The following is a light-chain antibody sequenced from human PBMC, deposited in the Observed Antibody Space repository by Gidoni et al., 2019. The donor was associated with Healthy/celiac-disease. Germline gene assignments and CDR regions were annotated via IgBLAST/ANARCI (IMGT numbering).Light chain of an antibody. Sequence: VMTQSLPSLSVTPGESASISCRSSQSRFHTNGYHFLALYLQKQGQSPQLLIYLGSHRAPGVPDRFSGSGSGTEFTLTISKVEDEDVGVYFCKKNRRAPLTFGGGTKVE. V-gene: IGKV2-28*01. J-gene: IGKJ4*01. CDR2: LGS. CDR3: KKNRRAPLT. CDR1: QSRFHTNGYHF.